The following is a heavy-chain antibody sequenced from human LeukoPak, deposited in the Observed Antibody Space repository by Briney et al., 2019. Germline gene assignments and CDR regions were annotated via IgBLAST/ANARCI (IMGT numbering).Heavy chain of an antibody. V-gene: IGHV3-48*03. Sequence: PGGSLRLSRAASGFTFSSYEMNWVRQAPGKGLEWVSYISSSGSTIYYADSVKGRFTISRDNAKNSLYLQMNSLRAEDTAVYYCARAKLSGYSDYWGQGTLATVSS. D-gene: IGHD3-3*01. J-gene: IGHJ4*02. CDR2: ISSSGSTI. CDR1: GFTFSSYE. CDR3: ARAKLSGYSDY.